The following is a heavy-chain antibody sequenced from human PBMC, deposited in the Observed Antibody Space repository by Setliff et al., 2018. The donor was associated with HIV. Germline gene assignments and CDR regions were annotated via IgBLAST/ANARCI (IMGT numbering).Heavy chain of an antibody. D-gene: IGHD1-1*01. CDR1: RGSISTYY. J-gene: IGHJ5*02. CDR2: IHNSGTT. Sequence: SETLSLTCTVSRGSISTYYWSWIRQPPGKGPEWIGYIHNSGTTHYNPAFESRLIISLDMSNNRFSLNLASVTAADTAVYYCARSNLEPTSRLFDPWGPGTLVTVSS. CDR3: ARSNLEPTSRLFDP. V-gene: IGHV4-4*09.